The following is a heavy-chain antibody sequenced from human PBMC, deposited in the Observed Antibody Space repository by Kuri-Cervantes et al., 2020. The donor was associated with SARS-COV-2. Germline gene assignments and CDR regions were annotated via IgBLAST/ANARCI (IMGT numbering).Heavy chain of an antibody. CDR2: IKSKSDDGTT. Sequence: LSLTCAASGFTFSNAWMSWVRQAPGKGLEWVGRIKSKSDDGTTDYAAPVKGRFTLSRDDLENTVHLQMNSLKPEDTAVYYCTTGGTTTSFAFDIWGQGTMVTVSS. D-gene: IGHD1-1*01. V-gene: IGHV3-15*01. CDR1: GFTFSNAW. CDR3: TTGGTTTSFAFDI. J-gene: IGHJ3*02.